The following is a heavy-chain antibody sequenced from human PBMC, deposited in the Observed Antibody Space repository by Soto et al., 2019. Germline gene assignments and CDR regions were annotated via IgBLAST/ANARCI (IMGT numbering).Heavy chain of an antibody. CDR1: GFTVSSHY. V-gene: IGHV3-66*01. Sequence: EVQLVESGGGLVQPGGSLRLSCAASGFTVSSHYMSWFRQAPGKGLEWVSVIFAGGNTYYADSAKGRFTISRDNSKSTLYLQMNSLRVEDTAVYYCAREARVLGWEDARFWGPGTLVTVSS. D-gene: IGHD3-3*02. CDR2: IFAGGNT. CDR3: AREARVLGWEDARF. J-gene: IGHJ4*02.